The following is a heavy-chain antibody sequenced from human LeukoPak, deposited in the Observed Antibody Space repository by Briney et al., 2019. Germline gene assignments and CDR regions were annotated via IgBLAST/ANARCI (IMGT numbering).Heavy chain of an antibody. CDR2: ISDSGDYT. J-gene: IGHJ3*02. D-gene: IGHD3-16*01. CDR3: ARGGTVHAFDI. V-gene: IGHV3-23*01. Sequence: GGSLRLSCAASGFTFSNYAMSWVRQAPGRGLEWVSSISDSGDYTYFPDSVKGRFTISRDNSKNTLYLQMSSLRAEDTAMYFCARGGTVHAFDIWGQGTMATVSS. CDR1: GFTFSNYA.